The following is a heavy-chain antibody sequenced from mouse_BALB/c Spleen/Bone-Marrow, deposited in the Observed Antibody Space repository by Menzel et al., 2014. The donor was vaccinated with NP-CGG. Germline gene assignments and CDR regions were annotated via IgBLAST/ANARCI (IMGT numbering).Heavy chain of an antibody. CDR1: GFNIXDTY. J-gene: IGHJ1*01. CDR2: IDPANGNT. Sequence: EVMLVESGAGLVKPGASVKLSCTASGFNIXDTYMHWVKQRPEQGLEWIGRIDPANGNTKYDPKFQGKATMTADTSSNTAYLQLGSLTSEDTAVYYCASYYYGRYFDVWGAGTTVTVSS. D-gene: IGHD1-1*01. V-gene: IGHV14-3*02. CDR3: ASYYYGRYFDV.